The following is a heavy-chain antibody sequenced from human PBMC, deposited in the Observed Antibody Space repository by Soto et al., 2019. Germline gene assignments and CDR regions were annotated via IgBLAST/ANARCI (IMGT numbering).Heavy chain of an antibody. Sequence: PGGSLRLSCAASGFTFSSCGMHWVRQAPGKGLEWVAVIWYDGSNKYYADSVKGRFTISRDNSKNTLYLQMNSLRAEDTAVYYCARDGDIVLMVYAPGDYYYGMDVWGQGTTVTVSS. D-gene: IGHD2-8*01. CDR2: IWYDGSNK. J-gene: IGHJ6*02. CDR3: ARDGDIVLMVYAPGDYYYGMDV. CDR1: GFTFSSCG. V-gene: IGHV3-33*01.